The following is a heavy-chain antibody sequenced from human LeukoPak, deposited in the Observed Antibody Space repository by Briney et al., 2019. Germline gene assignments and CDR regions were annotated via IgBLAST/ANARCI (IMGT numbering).Heavy chain of an antibody. J-gene: IGHJ3*02. V-gene: IGHV4-34*01. CDR2: INHSGST. D-gene: IGHD3-22*01. Sequence: KSSETLSLTCAVYGGSFSGYYWSWIRQPPGKGLEWIGEINHSGSTNYNPSLKSRVTISVDTSKNQFSLKLSSVTAADTAVYYCAHSQGYYYDSSGPITEAFDIWGQGTMVTVSS. CDR3: AHSQGYYYDSSGPITEAFDI. CDR1: GGSFSGYY.